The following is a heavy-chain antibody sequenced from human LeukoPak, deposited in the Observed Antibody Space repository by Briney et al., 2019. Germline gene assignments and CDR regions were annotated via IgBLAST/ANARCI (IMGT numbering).Heavy chain of an antibody. V-gene: IGHV4-59*08. CDR1: GGSISSYY. Sequence: PSETLSLTCTVSGGSISSYYWSWIRQPPGKGLEWIGYIYYSGSTNYNPPLKSRVTISVDTSKTQFSLKLSSVTAAETAVYYCARLIFGVVNDAFDIWGQGTMVTVSS. D-gene: IGHD3-3*01. CDR3: ARLIFGVVNDAFDI. CDR2: IYYSGST. J-gene: IGHJ3*02.